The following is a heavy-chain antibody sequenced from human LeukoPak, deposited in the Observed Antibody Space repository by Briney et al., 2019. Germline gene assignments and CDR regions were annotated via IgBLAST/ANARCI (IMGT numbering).Heavy chain of an antibody. Sequence: GGSLRLSCAASGFTFSSYAMTWVRQAPGRGLEWVSAISCSVDHTFYADSVQGRFTISRDNSRNTLYLQMNSLRVDDTAVYYCAKRVTMVRGVLGGGMDVWGQGTTVTVSS. J-gene: IGHJ6*02. CDR1: GFTFSSYA. V-gene: IGHV3-23*01. CDR3: AKRVTMVRGVLGGGMDV. CDR2: ISCSVDHT. D-gene: IGHD3-10*01.